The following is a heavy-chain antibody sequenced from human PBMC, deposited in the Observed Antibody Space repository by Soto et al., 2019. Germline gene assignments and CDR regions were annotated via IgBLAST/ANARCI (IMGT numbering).Heavy chain of an antibody. V-gene: IGHV4-39*01. Sequence: SETLSLTCTVSGGSISSSSYYWGWIRQPPGKGLEWIGSIYYSGGTYYNPSLKSRVTISVDTSKNQFSLKLSSVTAADTAVYYCATAPYYDILTGYYTGYWGQGTLVTVSS. CDR2: IYYSGGT. CDR1: GGSISSSSYY. CDR3: ATAPYYDILTGYYTGY. D-gene: IGHD3-9*01. J-gene: IGHJ4*02.